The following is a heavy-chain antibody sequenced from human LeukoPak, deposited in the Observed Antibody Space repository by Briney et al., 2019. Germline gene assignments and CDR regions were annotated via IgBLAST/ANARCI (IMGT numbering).Heavy chain of an antibody. CDR2: ICSSSSYI. Sequence: PGGSLRLSCAASGFTFSSYSMNWVRQAPGKGLEWVSAICSSSSYIYYADSVKGRFTISRDNAKNSLYLQMNSLRAEDTAVYYCAGGVIAAAGIYDYWGQGTLVTVSS. J-gene: IGHJ4*02. V-gene: IGHV3-21*01. CDR1: GFTFSSYS. D-gene: IGHD6-13*01. CDR3: AGGVIAAAGIYDY.